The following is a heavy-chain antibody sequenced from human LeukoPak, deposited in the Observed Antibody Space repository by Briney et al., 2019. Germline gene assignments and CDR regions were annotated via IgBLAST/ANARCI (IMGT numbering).Heavy chain of an antibody. CDR3: ARQKSTERWLQLRGATPSYYFDY. Sequence: PSETLSLTCIVSGGSISTYSWTWIRQPAGKGLECIGRIYTSGSTHHNPSLESRATISVDTSKNHFSLKLSSVTAADTAVYYCARQKSTERWLQLRGATPSYYFDYWGQGTLVTVSS. V-gene: IGHV4-4*07. D-gene: IGHD5-24*01. CDR1: GGSISTYS. CDR2: IYTSGST. J-gene: IGHJ4*02.